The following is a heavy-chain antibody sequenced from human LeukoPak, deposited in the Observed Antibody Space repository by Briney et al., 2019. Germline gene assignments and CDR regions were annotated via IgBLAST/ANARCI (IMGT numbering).Heavy chain of an antibody. CDR2: IRQGGYEK. J-gene: IGHJ5*02. D-gene: IGHD1-1*01. CDR3: ARSQRDQLDSAWWFDP. Sequence: GGSLRLSCAASGFTFSNYWMSWVRQAPGKGLERVANIRQGGYEKHYLDSVRGRFTISRDNARNSLYLRMSSLRDEDTAVYYCARSQRDQLDSAWWFDPWGQGTLVTVSS. V-gene: IGHV3-7*01. CDR1: GFTFSNYW.